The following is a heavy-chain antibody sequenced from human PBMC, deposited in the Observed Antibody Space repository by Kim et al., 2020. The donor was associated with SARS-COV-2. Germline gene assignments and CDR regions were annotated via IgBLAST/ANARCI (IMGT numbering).Heavy chain of an antibody. D-gene: IGHD3-10*01. J-gene: IGHJ6*02. Sequence: QKFQGRVTITADESTSTAYMELSSLRSEDTAVYYCASNPLTMVQDYGMDVWGQGTTVTVSS. CDR3: ASNPLTMVQDYGMDV. V-gene: IGHV1-69*01.